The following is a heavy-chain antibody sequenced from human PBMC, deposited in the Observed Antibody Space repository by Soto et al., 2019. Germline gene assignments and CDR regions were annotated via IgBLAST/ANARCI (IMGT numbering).Heavy chain of an antibody. V-gene: IGHV3-7*01. CDR1: GFSFRSYW. CDR3: ARAHPLNNYYAMDV. Sequence: EVQLVESGGGLVQPGGSLRLCCVASGFSFRSYWMTWVRQAPGKGLEWVANINQDGSEKYYVDSVKGRFTFSRDNAKNSVYLQMNSLRVEDTAVYYCARAHPLNNYYAMDVWGQGTTVTVSS. CDR2: INQDGSEK. J-gene: IGHJ6*02.